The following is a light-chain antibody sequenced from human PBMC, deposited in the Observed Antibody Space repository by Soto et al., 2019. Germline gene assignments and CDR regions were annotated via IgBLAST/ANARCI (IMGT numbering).Light chain of an antibody. V-gene: IGKV2-28*01. J-gene: IGKJ4*01. CDR1: QSLLHSDGYTD. CDR2: LGS. Sequence: DIVLTQSPLSLPVTPGEPASISCRSSQSLLHSDGYTDLDWYLQRPGQSPQLLIYLGSNRASGVPDRFSASVSDTDFTLKISRVETEDVGVYYCMEALRTPALNFGGGTRVEIK. CDR3: MEALRTPALN.